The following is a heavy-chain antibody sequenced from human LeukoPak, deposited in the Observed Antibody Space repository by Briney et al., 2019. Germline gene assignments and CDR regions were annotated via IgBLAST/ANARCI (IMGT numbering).Heavy chain of an antibody. D-gene: IGHD6-13*01. CDR2: IMQDGSEK. J-gene: IGHJ3*02. V-gene: IGHV3-7*01. Sequence: PGGSLRLSCVGSGFTFSTYWMSWVRQAPGKGLEWVANIMQDGSEKNYVDSVKGRSTISRDNARNSPYLQMNSVRAEDTAVYYCAREVYSSSRPADAFDIWGQGTVVTVSS. CDR1: GFTFSTYW. CDR3: AREVYSSSRPADAFDI.